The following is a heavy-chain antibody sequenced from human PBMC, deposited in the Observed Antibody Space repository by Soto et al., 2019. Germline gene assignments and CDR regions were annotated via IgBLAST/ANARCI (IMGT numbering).Heavy chain of an antibody. D-gene: IGHD6-19*01. J-gene: IGHJ4*02. V-gene: IGHV3-23*01. CDR1: GFTFSSYD. CDR2: ISGSGGST. Sequence: PGGSLRLSCAASGFTFSSYDMSWVSQAPGKGLEWVSAISGSGGSTYYADSVKGRFTISRDNSKNTLYLQMNSLRAGDTAVYYCAKHSSGWYDHFDYWGQGTLVTVSS. CDR3: AKHSSGWYDHFDY.